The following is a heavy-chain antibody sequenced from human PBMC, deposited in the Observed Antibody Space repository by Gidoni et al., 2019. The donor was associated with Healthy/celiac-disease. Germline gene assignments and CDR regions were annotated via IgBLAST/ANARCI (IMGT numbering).Heavy chain of an antibody. Sequence: QVQLVESGGGVVQPGRSLRLSCAASGFTFSSYGMHWVRQAPGKGLEWVAVISYDGSNKYYADSVKGRFTISRDNSKNTLYLQMNSLRAEDTAVYYCARTYYYGSGSYQYYYYYYGMDVWGQGTTVTVSS. CDR1: GFTFSSYG. V-gene: IGHV3-30*03. CDR3: ARTYYYGSGSYQYYYYYYGMDV. D-gene: IGHD3-10*01. J-gene: IGHJ6*02. CDR2: ISYDGSNK.